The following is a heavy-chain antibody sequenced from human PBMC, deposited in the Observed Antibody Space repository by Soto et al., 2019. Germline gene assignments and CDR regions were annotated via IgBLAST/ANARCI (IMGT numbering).Heavy chain of an antibody. D-gene: IGHD3-10*01. J-gene: IGHJ6*02. CDR3: AKDRHRGVRGVIPRYGMDV. CDR1: GFTFSSYA. V-gene: IGHV3-23*01. CDR2: ISGSGGST. Sequence: EVQLLESGGGLVQPGGSLRLSCAASGFTFSSYAMSWVRQAPGKGLEWVSAISGSGGSTYYADSVKGRFTISRDNSKNTLYLQMNSLRAEDTAVYYCAKDRHRGVRGVIPRYGMDVWGQGTTVTVSS.